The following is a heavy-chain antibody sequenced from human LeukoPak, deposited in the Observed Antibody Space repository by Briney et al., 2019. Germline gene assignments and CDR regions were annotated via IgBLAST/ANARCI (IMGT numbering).Heavy chain of an antibody. CDR2: ISWNSGSI. Sequence: GGSLRLSCAASGFTFDDYAMHWVRQAPGKGLEWVSGISWNSGSIGYADSVKGRFTISRDNAKNSLYLQMNSLRAEDTALYYCARSSGWNGMDVWAKGPRSPSP. D-gene: IGHD6-19*01. J-gene: IGHJ6*02. CDR1: GFTFDDYA. CDR3: ARSSGWNGMDV. V-gene: IGHV3-9*01.